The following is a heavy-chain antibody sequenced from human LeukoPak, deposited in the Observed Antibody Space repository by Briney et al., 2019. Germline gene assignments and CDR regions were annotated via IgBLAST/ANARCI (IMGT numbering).Heavy chain of an antibody. CDR2: ISYDGSNK. CDR1: GFTFSSYG. V-gene: IGHV3-30*18. J-gene: IGHJ4*02. D-gene: IGHD2-2*01. Sequence: GGSLRLSCAASGFTFSSYGMHWVRRAPGKGLEWVAVISYDGSNKYYADSVKGRFTISRDNSKNTLYLQMNSLRAEDTAVYYCAKDFPPYCSSTSCLPGYWGQGTLVTVSS. CDR3: AKDFPPYCSSTSCLPGY.